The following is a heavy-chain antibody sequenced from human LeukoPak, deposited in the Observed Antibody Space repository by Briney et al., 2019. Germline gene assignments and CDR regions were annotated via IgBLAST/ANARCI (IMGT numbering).Heavy chain of an antibody. CDR2: ISNDGSKK. CDR1: GFTFSSCG. J-gene: IGHJ4*02. D-gene: IGHD5-18*01. Sequence: GGSLRLSCAASGFTFSSCGMHWVRQAPGKGLDWVAVISNDGSKKYYADSVKGRFTISRDNSKNTLSLQVSSLRTEDTAVYYCAKDRYSYAFEYSDSWGQGTLVTVSS. CDR3: AKDRYSYAFEYSDS. V-gene: IGHV3-30*18.